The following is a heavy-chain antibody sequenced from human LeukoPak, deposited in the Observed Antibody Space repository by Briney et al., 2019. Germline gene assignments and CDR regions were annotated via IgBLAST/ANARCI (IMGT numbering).Heavy chain of an antibody. CDR3: ASWDSSGYYPIDY. CDR2: ISYDGSNK. J-gene: IGHJ4*02. CDR1: GFIFSSYW. D-gene: IGHD3-22*01. V-gene: IGHV3-30*03. Sequence: PGGSLRLSCAASGFIFSSYWMHWVRQAPGKGLEWVAVISYDGSNKYYADSVKGRFTISRDNSKNTLYLQMNSLRAEDTAVYYCASWDSSGYYPIDYWGQGTLVTVSS.